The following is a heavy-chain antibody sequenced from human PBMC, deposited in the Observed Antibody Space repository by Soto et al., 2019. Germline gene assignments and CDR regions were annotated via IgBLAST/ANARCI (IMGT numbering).Heavy chain of an antibody. CDR2: IKHDGSEK. J-gene: IGHJ3*02. D-gene: IGHD6-19*01. CDR3: ARAMGTDGWSNHPFDI. Sequence: EVQVVESGGGLVQPGGSLRLSCAASEFTFSRYWMDWVRQAPRKGLEWGATIKHDGSEKYYVDSVKGRFIISRDNAKNSVFLQMNGLRVEDTAVYFCARAMGTDGWSNHPFDIWGQGTMVTVSS. V-gene: IGHV3-7*04. CDR1: EFTFSRYW.